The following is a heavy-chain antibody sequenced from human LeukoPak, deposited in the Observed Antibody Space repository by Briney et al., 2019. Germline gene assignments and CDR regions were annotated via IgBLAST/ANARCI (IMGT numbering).Heavy chain of an antibody. J-gene: IGHJ4*02. CDR1: GYTFTSYY. CDR2: INPSGGST. CDR3: ARERGSPSYYYDSSGYRKRFFDY. V-gene: IGHV1-46*01. Sequence: ASVKVSCKASGYTFTSYYMHWVRQAPGQGLEWMGIINPSGGSTSYAQKFQGRVAMTRDTSTSTVYMELSSLRSEDTAVYYCARERGSPSYYYDSSGYRKRFFDYWGQGTLVTVSS. D-gene: IGHD3-22*01.